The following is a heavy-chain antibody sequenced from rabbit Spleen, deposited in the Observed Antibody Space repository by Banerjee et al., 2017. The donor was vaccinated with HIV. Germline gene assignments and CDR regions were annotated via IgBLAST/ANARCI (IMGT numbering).Heavy chain of an antibody. Sequence: QSLEESGGDLVKPGASLTLTCTASGVSFSSSYWICWVRQAPGKGLEWISCIAGSSSGFTYSATWAKGRFTCSKTSSTTVTLQMTSLTAADTATYFCARAIVPWLGLTRLDLWGQGTLVTVS. D-gene: IGHD4-1*01. CDR1: GVSFSSSYW. CDR2: IAGSSSGFT. J-gene: IGHJ3*01. CDR3: ARAIVPWLGLTRLDL. V-gene: IGHV1S40*01.